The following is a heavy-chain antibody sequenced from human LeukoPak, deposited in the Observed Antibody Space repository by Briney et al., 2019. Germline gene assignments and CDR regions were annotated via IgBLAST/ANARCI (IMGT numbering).Heavy chain of an antibody. CDR3: ARQPTDSSGYNWFDP. V-gene: IGHV4-59*08. CDR2: IYYSGST. Sequence: SETLSLTCTVSGGSICSYYWSWIRQPPGKGLEWIGYIYYSGSTNNNPSLKSRVTISVDTSKNQFSLKLSSVTAADTAVYYCARQPTDSSGYNWFDPWGQGTLVTVSS. CDR1: GGSICSYY. D-gene: IGHD3-22*01. J-gene: IGHJ5*02.